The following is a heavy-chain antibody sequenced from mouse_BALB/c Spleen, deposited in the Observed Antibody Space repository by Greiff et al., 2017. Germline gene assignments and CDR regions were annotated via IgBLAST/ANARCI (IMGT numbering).Heavy chain of an antibody. CDR3: ARGGYYGNYEGYFDV. Sequence: EVQLVESGGGLVQPGGSRKLSCAASGFTFSSFGMHWVRQAPEKGLEWVAYISSGSSTIYYADTVKGRFTISRDNPKNTLFLQMTSLRSEDTAMYYCARGGYYGNYEGYFDVWGAGTTVTVSS. CDR1: GFTFSSFG. V-gene: IGHV5-17*02. J-gene: IGHJ1*01. D-gene: IGHD2-1*01. CDR2: ISSGSSTI.